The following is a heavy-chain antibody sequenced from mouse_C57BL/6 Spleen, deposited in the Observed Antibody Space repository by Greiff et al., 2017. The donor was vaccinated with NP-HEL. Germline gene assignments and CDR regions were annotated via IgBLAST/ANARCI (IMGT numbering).Heavy chain of an antibody. CDR3: ARDLDSSGSFDY. D-gene: IGHD3-2*02. V-gene: IGHV5-16*01. CDR1: GFTFSDYY. Sequence: EVKLMESEGGLVQPGSSMKLSCTASGFTFSDYYMAWVRQVPEKGLEWVANINYDGSSTYYLDSLKSRFIISRDNAKNILYLQMSSLKSEDTATYYCARDLDSSGSFDYWGQGTTLTVSS. J-gene: IGHJ2*01. CDR2: INYDGSST.